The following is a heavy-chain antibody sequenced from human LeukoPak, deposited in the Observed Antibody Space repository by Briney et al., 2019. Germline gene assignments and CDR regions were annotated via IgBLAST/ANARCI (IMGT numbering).Heavy chain of an antibody. J-gene: IGHJ4*02. CDR2: ISSSSTII. Sequence: PGGSLRLSCAASGFTFSSYNMNWVRQAPGQGLEWVSYISSSSTIIYYADSVKGRFTISRDNAKNSLYLQMNSLRAEDTAVYYCARDIYYDSSGYYGSVYWGQGTLVTVSS. D-gene: IGHD3-22*01. CDR3: ARDIYYDSSGYYGSVY. CDR1: GFTFSSYN. V-gene: IGHV3-48*01.